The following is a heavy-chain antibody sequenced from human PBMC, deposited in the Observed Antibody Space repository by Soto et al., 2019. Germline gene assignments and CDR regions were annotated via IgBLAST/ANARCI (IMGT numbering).Heavy chain of an antibody. V-gene: IGHV1-18*04. CDR2: ISAYNGNT. D-gene: IGHD3-22*01. Sequence: GASLKVSCKASGYTFTSYAISWVRQAPGQGLEWMGWISAYNGNTNYAQKLQGRVTMTTDTSTSTAYMELRSLRSDDTAVYYCARVGRQSYYDGFPVYWGQGTLVTVSS. CDR1: GYTFTSYA. CDR3: ARVGRQSYYDGFPVY. J-gene: IGHJ4*02.